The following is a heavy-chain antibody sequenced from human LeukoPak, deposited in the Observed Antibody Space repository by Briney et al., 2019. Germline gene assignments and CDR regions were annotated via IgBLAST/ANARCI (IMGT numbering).Heavy chain of an antibody. CDR1: GFTFDDYA. Sequence: PGGSLRLSCAASGFTFDDYAMHWVRQAPGKGLEWVSGISWNSGSIGYADSVKGRFTISRDNAKNSLYLQMNSLRAEDTALYYCAKASRLYYGMDVWGQGTTVTVSS. CDR3: AKASRLYYGMDV. CDR2: ISWNSGSI. J-gene: IGHJ6*02. V-gene: IGHV3-9*01. D-gene: IGHD6-19*01.